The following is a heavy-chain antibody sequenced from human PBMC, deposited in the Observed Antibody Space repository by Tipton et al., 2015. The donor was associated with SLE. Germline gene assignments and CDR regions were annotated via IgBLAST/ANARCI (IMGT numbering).Heavy chain of an antibody. Sequence: SLRLSCAASGFTFSSYWMHWVRQAPGKGLVWVSRINSDGSSTGYADSVKGRFTISRDNAKNTLYLQMNSLRAADTAVYYCAREGYSSSWYSAFDIWGQGTMVTVSS. J-gene: IGHJ3*02. V-gene: IGHV3-74*01. CDR2: INSDGSST. CDR3: AREGYSSSWYSAFDI. D-gene: IGHD6-13*01. CDR1: GFTFSSYW.